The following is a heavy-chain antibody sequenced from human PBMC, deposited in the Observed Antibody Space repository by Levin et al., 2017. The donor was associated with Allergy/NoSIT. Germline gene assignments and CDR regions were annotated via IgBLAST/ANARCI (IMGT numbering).Heavy chain of an antibody. D-gene: IGHD5-18*01. CDR2: IYSGGST. CDR3: ARSITAMVPFDY. J-gene: IGHJ4*02. CDR1: GFTVSSNY. V-gene: IGHV3-53*01. Sequence: PGESLKISCAASGFTVSSNYMSWVRQAPGKGLEWVSVIYSGGSTYYADSVKGRFTISRDNSKNTLYLQMNSLRAEDTAVYYCARSITAMVPFDYWGQGTLVTVSS.